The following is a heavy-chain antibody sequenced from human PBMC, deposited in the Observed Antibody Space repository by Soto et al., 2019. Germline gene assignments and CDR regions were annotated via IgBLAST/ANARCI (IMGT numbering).Heavy chain of an antibody. CDR2: INPNSGGT. J-gene: IGHJ6*02. CDR1: GYTFTGYY. CDR3: ARAYSYYYYGMDV. D-gene: IGHD1-1*01. Sequence: GGSVKVSCKASGYTFTGYYMHWVRQAPGQGLEWMGWINPNSGGTNYAQKFQGWDTMTRDTSISTAYMELSRLRSDDTAVYYCARAYSYYYYGMDVWGQGTTVTVSS. V-gene: IGHV1-2*04.